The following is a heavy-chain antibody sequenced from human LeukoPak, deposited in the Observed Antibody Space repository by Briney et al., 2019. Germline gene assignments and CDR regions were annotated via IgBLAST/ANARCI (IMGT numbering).Heavy chain of an antibody. D-gene: IGHD3-9*01. J-gene: IGHJ5*02. CDR2: INSSSTII. CDR3: AKVPRQHDNWFDP. V-gene: IGHV3-48*01. Sequence: SGGSLRLSCAASGFTFNTYTMNWVRQTPGKGLEWISYINSSSTIIHYADSVKGRFTISRDDAKNSLYLQMNSLRAEDTAIYYCAKVPRQHDNWFDPWGQGTLVTVSS. CDR1: GFTFNTYT.